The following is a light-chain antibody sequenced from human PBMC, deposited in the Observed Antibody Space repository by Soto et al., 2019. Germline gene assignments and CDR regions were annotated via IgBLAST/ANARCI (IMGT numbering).Light chain of an antibody. Sequence: DIQMTQSPSSLSASVGDRVTIPCRASQSISSYLNWYQHKPGKAPKVLIYAASSLQSGVPSRFSGSGSGTDFTLTISILQPEDFATYYCQQSYSTPHTFGGGTKVEIK. CDR2: AAS. J-gene: IGKJ4*01. CDR3: QQSYSTPHT. CDR1: QSISSY. V-gene: IGKV1-39*01.